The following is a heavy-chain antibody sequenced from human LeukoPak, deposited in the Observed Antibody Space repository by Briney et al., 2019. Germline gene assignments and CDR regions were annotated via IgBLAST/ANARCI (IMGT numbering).Heavy chain of an antibody. Sequence: GASVKVSCKASGYTFTSYGISWVRQAPGQGLEWMGWISAYNGSTNYAQKLQGRVTMTTDTSTSTAYMELRSLRSDDTAVYYCARGRGITIFGVALDDAFDIWGQGTMVTVSS. CDR2: ISAYNGST. J-gene: IGHJ3*02. D-gene: IGHD3-3*01. V-gene: IGHV1-18*01. CDR3: ARGRGITIFGVALDDAFDI. CDR1: GYTFTSYG.